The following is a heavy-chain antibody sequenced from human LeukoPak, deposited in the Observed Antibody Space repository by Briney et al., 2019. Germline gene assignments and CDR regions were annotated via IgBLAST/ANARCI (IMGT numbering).Heavy chain of an antibody. V-gene: IGHV4-61*01. J-gene: IGHJ4*02. CDR2: IYYSGST. D-gene: IGHD3-10*01. CDR1: GGSVSSGSYY. CDR3: ARLPAARGVRAYYCFDY. Sequence: SETLSLTCTVSGGSVSSGSYYWSWIRQPPGKGLEWIGYIYYSGSTNYNPSLKSRVTISVDTSKNQFSLKLSSVTAADTAVYYCARLPAARGVRAYYCFDYWGQGTLVTVSS.